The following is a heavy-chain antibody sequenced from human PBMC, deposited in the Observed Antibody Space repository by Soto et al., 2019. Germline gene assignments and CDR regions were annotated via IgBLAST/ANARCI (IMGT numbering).Heavy chain of an antibody. J-gene: IGHJ4*02. V-gene: IGHV1-18*04. D-gene: IGHD3-16*01. CDR2: VSSYNGRP. Sequence: ASVKVSCKASGYNFISFGVSWVRQAPGQGLEWLGWVSSYNGRPNYAQKVQGRVSLTTDTSASTAYLEVQSLRSDDTAVYYCARVRYGYDNLWGLDYFYFDYWGQGTPVTVS. CDR1: GYNFISFG. CDR3: ARVRYGYDNLWGLDYFYFDY.